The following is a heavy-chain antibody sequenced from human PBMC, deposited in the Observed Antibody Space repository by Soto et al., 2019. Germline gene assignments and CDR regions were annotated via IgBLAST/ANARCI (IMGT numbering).Heavy chain of an antibody. J-gene: IGHJ4*02. V-gene: IGHV4-28*01. D-gene: IGHD1-26*01. Sequence: QVQLQESGPGLVKPSDTLSLTCAVSGYSISSSNWWGWIRQPPGKGLEWIGYIYYRGTTYYNPSRNSRVTMSLDTSKNQFSLKLTSVTAVDTDVYYCARREIQGHIDYWGQGNLVTVSS. CDR3: ARREIQGHIDY. CDR1: GYSISSSNW. CDR2: IYYRGTT.